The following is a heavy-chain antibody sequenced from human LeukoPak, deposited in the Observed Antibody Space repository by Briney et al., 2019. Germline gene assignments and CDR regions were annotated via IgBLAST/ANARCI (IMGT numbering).Heavy chain of an antibody. V-gene: IGHV4-34*01. CDR1: GGSFSGYY. J-gene: IGHJ6*03. D-gene: IGHD2-2*01. CDR2: INHSGST. Sequence: PSETLSLTCAVYGGSFSGYYWSWIRQPPGKGLEWIGEINHSGSTNYNPSLKSRVTISVDTSKNQFSLKLSSVTAADTAVYYCANLGVVPAASRYYYYVDVWGKGTTVTVSS. CDR3: ANLGVVPAASRYYYYVDV.